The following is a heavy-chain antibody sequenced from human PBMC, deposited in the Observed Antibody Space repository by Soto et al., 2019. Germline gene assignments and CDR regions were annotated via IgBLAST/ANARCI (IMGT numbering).Heavy chain of an antibody. J-gene: IGHJ3*02. CDR2: IYYSGST. Sequence: QVQLQESGPGLVKPSETLSLTCTVSGGSISSYYWSWIRQPPGKGLEWIGDIYYSGSTNYNPSLKSSVTIYVDTSKNQLSLKLSSVTAADTAVYYCARHIPLYSSGWYIPYAFDIWGQGTMVTVSS. CDR3: ARHIPLYSSGWYIPYAFDI. V-gene: IGHV4-59*08. D-gene: IGHD6-19*01. CDR1: GGSISSYY.